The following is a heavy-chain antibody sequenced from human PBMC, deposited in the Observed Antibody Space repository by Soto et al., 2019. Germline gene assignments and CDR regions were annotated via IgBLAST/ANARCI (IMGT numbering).Heavy chain of an antibody. D-gene: IGHD2-15*01. CDR2: TYYRSRWYS. J-gene: IGHJ6*02. V-gene: IGHV6-1*01. CDR1: GDTVSSNSVA. Sequence: PSQTLSLTCVGSGDTVSSNSVAWNWVRQSPSRGLEWLGRTYYRSRWYSDYAVSVRSRIDINADTSKNQVSLQLNSVTPKDTAVYYCARSEEDSDYYYYGMDVWGQGTTVTVSS. CDR3: ARSEEDSDYYYYGMDV.